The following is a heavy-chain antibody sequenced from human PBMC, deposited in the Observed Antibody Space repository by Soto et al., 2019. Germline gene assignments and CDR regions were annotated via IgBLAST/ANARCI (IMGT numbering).Heavy chain of an antibody. J-gene: IGHJ6*02. CDR1: GYRFISYG. Sequence: QVQLVQSGAEVKQPGASVKVSCKASGYRFISYGITWVRQAPGQGLEWMGWISPYNGDANYAQEVLGRATMTTDTSTTTAYMELRSLRSDDTAVYFCASKPTGLPLDVWGQGTTVTVSS. V-gene: IGHV1-18*01. D-gene: IGHD2-8*02. CDR3: ASKPTGLPLDV. CDR2: ISPYNGDA.